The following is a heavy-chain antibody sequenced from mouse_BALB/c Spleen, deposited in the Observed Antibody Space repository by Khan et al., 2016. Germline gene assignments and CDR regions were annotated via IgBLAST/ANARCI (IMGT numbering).Heavy chain of an antibody. CDR2: INPSTGYT. Sequence: QVQLKQSGAELAKPGASVKMSCKASGYTFTSYWMHWVKQRPGQGLEWIGYINPSTGYTEYNQKFKDKATLTADKSSSTAYMQLSSLTSEDSAAYYCARSWGNCFDYRGHGTTLSVSS. V-gene: IGHV1-7*01. J-gene: IGHJ2*01. CDR1: GYTFTSYW. CDR3: ARSWGNCFDY.